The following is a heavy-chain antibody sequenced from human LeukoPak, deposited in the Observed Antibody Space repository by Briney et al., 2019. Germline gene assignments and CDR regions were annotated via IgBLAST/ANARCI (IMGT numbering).Heavy chain of an antibody. J-gene: IGHJ6*04. D-gene: IGHD3-10*01. Sequence: AGSMSLSCAASGFTFSSYWMSWVRQAPGKGLEWEANIKQDGSEKYYVDSGKGRFTISRDNAKNSLYLQMNSLRAEDTAVYYCARDGTMVRGVYYRIDVWGKGTTVTVSS. CDR2: IKQDGSEK. CDR1: GFTFSSYW. V-gene: IGHV3-7*03. CDR3: ARDGTMVRGVYYRIDV.